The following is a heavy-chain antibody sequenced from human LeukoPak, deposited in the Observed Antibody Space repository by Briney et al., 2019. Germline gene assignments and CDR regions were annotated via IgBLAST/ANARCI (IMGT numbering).Heavy chain of an antibody. CDR2: INPSGGST. D-gene: IGHD5-18*01. Sequence: ASVKVSCKTSGYTFTHYYIHWVRQAPGQGLEWMGIINPSGGSTNYAQPFQGRLSMTRDTTTSTVYMELSSLRSEDTAVYYCARGAYSYAQDFWGQGTLVSVSS. CDR1: GYTFTHYY. V-gene: IGHV1-46*01. J-gene: IGHJ4*02. CDR3: ARGAYSYAQDF.